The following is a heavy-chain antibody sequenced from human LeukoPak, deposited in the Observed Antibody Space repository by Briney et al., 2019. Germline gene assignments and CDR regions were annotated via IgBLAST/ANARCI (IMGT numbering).Heavy chain of an antibody. CDR3: AKESLGSGSSYGSYFDC. Sequence: PGGSLRLSCAASGFTFSRYWMSWVRQAPGKGLEWVANIKQDGSEKYYVDSVKGRFTISRDNAKNSLYLQMNSLRSEDTAVYSCAKESLGSGSSYGSYFDCWGQGTLVTVSS. V-gene: IGHV3-7*01. D-gene: IGHD1-26*01. J-gene: IGHJ4*02. CDR1: GFTFSRYW. CDR2: IKQDGSEK.